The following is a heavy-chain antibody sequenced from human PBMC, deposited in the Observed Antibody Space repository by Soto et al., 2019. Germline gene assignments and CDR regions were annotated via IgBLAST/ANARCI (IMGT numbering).Heavy chain of an antibody. CDR1: GGSFSGYY. Sequence: PSETLSLICAVYGGSFSGYYWTWIRQPPGKGLEWIGEINYSGNTNENPSLKSRVTISVDTSKNQFSLKLRSVTAADTAVYSCASGVIMVEGAAPDNYSFDYCGWGRLVTVSS. J-gene: IGHJ4*02. CDR2: INYSGNT. D-gene: IGHD3-10*01. CDR3: ASGVIMVEGAAPDNYSFDY. V-gene: IGHV4-34*01.